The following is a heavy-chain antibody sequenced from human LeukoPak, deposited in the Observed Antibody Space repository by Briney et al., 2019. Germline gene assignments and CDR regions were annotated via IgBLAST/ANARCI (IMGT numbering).Heavy chain of an antibody. J-gene: IGHJ1*01. V-gene: IGHV1-8*01. Sequence: ASVKVSCKASGYTFTSYDINWVRQATGQGLEWMGWMNPNSGNTGYAQKFQGRVTMTRNTSISTAYMELSSLRSEDTAVYYCAVSSRYSNSWYNTPEYFQHWGQGTLVTVSS. CDR1: GYTFTSYD. D-gene: IGHD6-13*01. CDR2: MNPNSGNT. CDR3: AVSSRYSNSWYNTPEYFQH.